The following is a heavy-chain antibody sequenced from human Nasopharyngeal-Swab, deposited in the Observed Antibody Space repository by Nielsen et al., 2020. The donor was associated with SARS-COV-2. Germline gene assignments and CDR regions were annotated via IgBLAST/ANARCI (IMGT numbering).Heavy chain of an antibody. CDR3: AGGETAMAKYYYYGMDV. D-gene: IGHD5-18*01. J-gene: IGHJ6*02. CDR1: GFTFSSYS. V-gene: IGHV3-48*02. Sequence: GESLEISCAASGFTFSSYSMNWVRQAPGKGLEWVSYISSSSSTIYYADSVKGRFTISRDNAKNSLYLQMNSLRDEDTAVYYCAGGETAMAKYYYYGMDVWGQGTTVTVSS. CDR2: ISSSSSTI.